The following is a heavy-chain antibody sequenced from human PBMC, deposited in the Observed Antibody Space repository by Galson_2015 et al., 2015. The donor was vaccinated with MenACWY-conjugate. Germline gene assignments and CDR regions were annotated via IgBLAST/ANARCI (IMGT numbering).Heavy chain of an antibody. CDR3: ARERWVRGVFFDQ. Sequence: SLRLSCAASGFTLSDYAMYWVRQAPGKGLEWVALISYDGNNKYYADSVKGRFTISTDNSKNTLFLQMNSLRDEDTAVYYCARERWVRGVFFDQWGQGTLVTVSS. J-gene: IGHJ4*02. CDR1: GFTLSDYA. V-gene: IGHV3-30-3*01. D-gene: IGHD3-10*01. CDR2: ISYDGNNK.